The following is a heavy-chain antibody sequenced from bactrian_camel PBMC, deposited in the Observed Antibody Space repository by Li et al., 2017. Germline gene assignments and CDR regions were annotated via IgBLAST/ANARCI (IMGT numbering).Heavy chain of an antibody. J-gene: IGHJ4*01. V-gene: IGHV3S1*01. D-gene: IGHD2*01. CDR3: AAEPTFGGGICVKFNY. CDR1: GYSGGFVC. CDR2: IKISDGST. Sequence: VQLVESGGGAVQAGGSLTLSCAASGYSGGFVCMAWFRQAPGKEREGLAAIKISDGSTYYVDSVKGRFTISKDNAKNTLDLQMNSLKPEDTAMYYCAAEPTFGGGICVKFNYWGHGTQVTVS.